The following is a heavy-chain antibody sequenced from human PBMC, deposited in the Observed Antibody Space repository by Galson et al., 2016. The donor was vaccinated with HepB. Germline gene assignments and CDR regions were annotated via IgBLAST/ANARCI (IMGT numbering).Heavy chain of an antibody. Sequence: SVKVSCKASGYTFTSYDINWVRQATGQGLEWMGWMNPNRDNTGYAQKFQGRVTMTRNTSIGTAYMELSSLRSEDTAVYYCARLVGKGGSGSPNFDHWGQGTLVTVSS. J-gene: IGHJ4*02. D-gene: IGHD3-10*01. CDR3: ARLVGKGGSGSPNFDH. CDR2: MNPNRDNT. CDR1: GYTFTSYD. V-gene: IGHV1-8*01.